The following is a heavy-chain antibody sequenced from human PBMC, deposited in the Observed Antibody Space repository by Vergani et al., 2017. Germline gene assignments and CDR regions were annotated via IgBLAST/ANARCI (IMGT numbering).Heavy chain of an antibody. CDR3: ARARCSESCYMSKWCDC. CDR1: GITFWKFG. J-gene: IGHJ5*01. V-gene: IGHV3-9*01. Sequence: EVDLVESGGGLAQPGGSLRLSCEASGITFWKFGMHWVRQGPGKGLEWVSGISWNSGAVDYADSVRRRFTISRDNAKNSLFLEMNSLRVEDTGVYYCARARCSESCYMSKWCDCWGQGTLVTVSS. CDR2: ISWNSGAV. D-gene: IGHD3-10*01.